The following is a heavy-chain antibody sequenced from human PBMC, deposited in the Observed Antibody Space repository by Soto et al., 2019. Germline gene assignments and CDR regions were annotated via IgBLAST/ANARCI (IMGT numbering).Heavy chain of an antibody. CDR2: VYHSGTT. Sequence: SETLSLTCTVSGDSITSYYWSWIRQSPGKGLEWIGYVYHSGTTNYNPSLKSRVTILVDTSKNQFSLKLSSVTAADTAVYYCARRYGGTFDYWGQGTLVTVSS. D-gene: IGHD2-15*01. J-gene: IGHJ4*02. CDR1: GDSITSYY. V-gene: IGHV4-59*08. CDR3: ARRYGGTFDY.